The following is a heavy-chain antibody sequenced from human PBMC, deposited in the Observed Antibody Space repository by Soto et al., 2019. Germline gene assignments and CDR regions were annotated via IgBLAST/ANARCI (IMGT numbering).Heavy chain of an antibody. CDR1: GGSFSGYY. CDR2: INHSGST. V-gene: IGHV4-34*01. J-gene: IGHJ3*02. D-gene: IGHD5-12*01. CDR3: ARVWGYRGYHRGNAFDI. Sequence: SETLSLTCAVDGGSFSGYYWSWIRQPPGKGLEWIGEINHSGSTNYNPSLKSRVTISVDTSKNQFSLKLSSVPAADTAVYYCARVWGYRGYHRGNAFDIWAQGTMVTV.